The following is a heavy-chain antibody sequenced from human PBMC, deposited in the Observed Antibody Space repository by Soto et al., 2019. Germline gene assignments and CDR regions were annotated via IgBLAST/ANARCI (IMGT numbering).Heavy chain of an antibody. CDR1: GGSISSGVYY. Sequence: SETLSLTCTVSGGSISSGVYYCSWIRQHPGKGLELIGYVYYSGTTDYIPSLKSRLSMSIDKSQNQFSLKLSSVTAADKAVYYCARDGQIATIGYWGKGSRLTVSS. CDR3: ARDGQIATIGY. J-gene: IGHJ4*02. V-gene: IGHV4-31*03. CDR2: VYYSGTT. D-gene: IGHD1-1*01.